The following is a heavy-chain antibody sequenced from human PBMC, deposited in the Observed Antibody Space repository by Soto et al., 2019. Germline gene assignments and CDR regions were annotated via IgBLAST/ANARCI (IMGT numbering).Heavy chain of an antibody. CDR1: GGSISSGDYY. Sequence: PSETLSLTCTVSGGSISSGDYYWSWIRQPPGKGLEWIGCIYYSGSTYYNPSLKSRVTISVDTSKNQFSLKLSSVTAADTAVYYCARGPDDDYIINWFDPWGQGTLVTVSS. V-gene: IGHV4-30-4*01. D-gene: IGHD4-17*01. J-gene: IGHJ5*02. CDR2: IYYSGST. CDR3: ARGPDDDYIINWFDP.